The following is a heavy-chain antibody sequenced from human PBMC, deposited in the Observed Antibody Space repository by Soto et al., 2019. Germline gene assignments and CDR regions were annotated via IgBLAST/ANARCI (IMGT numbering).Heavy chain of an antibody. V-gene: IGHV4-34*01. Sequence: SETLSLTCAVYGGSFSGYYWSWIRQPPGKGLEWIGEINHSGSTNYNPSLKSRVTISVDTSKNQFSLKLSSVTAADTAVYYCARGSGITIFGVVHLYGMDVWGQGTTVT. CDR2: INHSGST. CDR1: GGSFSGYY. J-gene: IGHJ6*02. CDR3: ARGSGITIFGVVHLYGMDV. D-gene: IGHD3-3*01.